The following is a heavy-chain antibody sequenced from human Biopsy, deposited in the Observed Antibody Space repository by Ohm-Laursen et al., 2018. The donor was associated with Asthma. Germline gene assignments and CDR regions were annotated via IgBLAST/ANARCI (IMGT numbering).Heavy chain of an antibody. V-gene: IGHV1-69*01. Sequence: SSVKVSCKSLGGTFNTYVIGWVRQAPGQGLEWMGGINSVFGTTTYPQRFQDRVAITADDSTSTVYMELSSLRSEDTAVYYCARKAGSCISRTCYSLDFWGQGTLVTVSS. D-gene: IGHD2-2*01. CDR2: INSVFGTT. J-gene: IGHJ4*02. CDR1: GGTFNTYV. CDR3: ARKAGSCISRTCYSLDF.